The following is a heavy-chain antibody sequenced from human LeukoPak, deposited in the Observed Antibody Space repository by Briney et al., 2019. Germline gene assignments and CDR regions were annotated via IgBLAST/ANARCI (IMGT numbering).Heavy chain of an antibody. J-gene: IGHJ4*02. CDR3: ARDTKGGYFDL. CDR1: GFTLNTYW. V-gene: IGHV3-7*01. CDR2: IKEDGTRD. Sequence: GGSLRLSCAASGFTLNTYWMSWVRHAPGKGLEWLANIKEDGTRDYYVESVKGRFTISKDNAKTSLYLQLSSLRAEDTAVYYCARDTKGGYFDLWGQGTLVSVSS.